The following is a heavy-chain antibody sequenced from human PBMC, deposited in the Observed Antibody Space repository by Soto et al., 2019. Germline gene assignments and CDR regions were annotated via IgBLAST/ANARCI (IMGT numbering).Heavy chain of an antibody. CDR3: ARDEEHCSSTSCSHYYYYGMDV. Sequence: QVQLEESGGGVVQPGRSLRLSCAASGFTFSSYGMHWVRQAPGKGLEWVAVIWYDGSNKYYADSVKGRFTISRDNSKNTLYLQMNSLRAEDTAVYYCARDEEHCSSTSCSHYYYYGMDVWGQGTTVTVSS. V-gene: IGHV3-30*19. J-gene: IGHJ6*02. CDR1: GFTFSSYG. CDR2: IWYDGSNK. D-gene: IGHD2-2*01.